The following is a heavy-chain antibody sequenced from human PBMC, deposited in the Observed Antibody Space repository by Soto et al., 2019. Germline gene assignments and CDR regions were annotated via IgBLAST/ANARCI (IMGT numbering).Heavy chain of an antibody. CDR3: ARGYGSGVFDY. D-gene: IGHD3-10*01. Sequence: PSETLSLTCAVYGGSFSGYYWNWIRRPPGKGLEWIGEINHSGSTNYNPSLKSRVTISVDTSKNQFSLKLSSVTAADTAVYYCARGYGSGVFDYWGQGTLVTVSS. J-gene: IGHJ4*02. V-gene: IGHV4-34*01. CDR1: GGSFSGYY. CDR2: INHSGST.